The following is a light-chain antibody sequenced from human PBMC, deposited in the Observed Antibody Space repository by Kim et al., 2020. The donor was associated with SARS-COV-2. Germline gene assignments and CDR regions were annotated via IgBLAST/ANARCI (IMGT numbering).Light chain of an antibody. Sequence: LTQDPAVSVALGQTVRITCQGDSLRSYSATWYQQKPGQAPARVIYSENNRPSGIPARFSGSGSGNTASLTITGAQAEDEADYYCNSWDSSGNFWVFGGGTQLTVL. V-gene: IGLV3-19*02. CDR3: NSWDSSGNFWV. CDR1: SLRSYS. J-gene: IGLJ3*02. CDR2: SEN.